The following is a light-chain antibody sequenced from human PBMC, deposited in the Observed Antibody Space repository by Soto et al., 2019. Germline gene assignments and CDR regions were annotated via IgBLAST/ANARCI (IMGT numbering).Light chain of an antibody. J-gene: IGLJ2*01. CDR3: CSYAGSSTHVI. V-gene: IGLV2-23*01. CDR1: SSDVGNYNL. Sequence: QSVLTQPASVSGSPGQSITISCTGTSSDVGNYNLVSWYQQHPGKVPKVMIYEDTKRPSGVSDRFSGSKSGNTASLTISGLQAEDEADYYCCSYAGSSTHVIFGGGTKATVL. CDR2: EDT.